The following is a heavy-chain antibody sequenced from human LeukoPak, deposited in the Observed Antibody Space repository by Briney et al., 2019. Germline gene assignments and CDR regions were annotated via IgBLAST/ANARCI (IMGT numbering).Heavy chain of an antibody. CDR2: IYFSGST. D-gene: IGHD2-15*01. J-gene: IGHJ5*02. CDR3: ARDRPYSQWFDP. V-gene: IGHV4-39*07. CDR1: GGSISSSSYY. Sequence: SETLSLTCTVSGGSISSSSYYWGWIRQPPGKGLEWIGSIYFSGSTYYNPSLKSRVTISVDTSKKQFSLKLSSVAAADTAVYYCARDRPYSQWFDPWGQGTLVIVSS.